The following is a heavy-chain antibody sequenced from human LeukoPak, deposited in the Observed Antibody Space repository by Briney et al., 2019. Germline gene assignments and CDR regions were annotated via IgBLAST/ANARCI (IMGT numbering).Heavy chain of an antibody. CDR3: ARGITAAGTWY. D-gene: IGHD6-13*01. CDR2: ISSSSSYI. V-gene: IGHV3-21*01. Sequence: GGSLRLSCAASGFTFSSYSMNWVRQAPGKGLEWVSSISSSSSYIYYADSVKDRFTISRDNAKNSLYLQMTSLRAEDTAVYYCARGITAAGTWYWGQGTLVTVSS. CDR1: GFTFSSYS. J-gene: IGHJ4*02.